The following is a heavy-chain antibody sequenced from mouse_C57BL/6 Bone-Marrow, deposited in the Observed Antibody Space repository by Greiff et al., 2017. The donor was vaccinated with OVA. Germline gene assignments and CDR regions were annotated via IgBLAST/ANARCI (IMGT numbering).Heavy chain of an antibody. CDR2: ISYDGSN. CDR3: ARDGYYGSSYGRFDY. J-gene: IGHJ2*01. Sequence: EVKLLESGPGLVKPSQSLSLTCSVTGYSITSGYYWNWIRQFPGNKLEWMGYISYDGSNNYNPSLKNRISITRDTSKNQFFLKLNSVTTEDTATYYCARDGYYGSSYGRFDYWGQGTTLTVSS. V-gene: IGHV3-6*01. D-gene: IGHD1-1*01. CDR1: GYSITSGYY.